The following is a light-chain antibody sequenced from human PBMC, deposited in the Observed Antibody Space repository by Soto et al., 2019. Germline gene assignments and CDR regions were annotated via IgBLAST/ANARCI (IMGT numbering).Light chain of an antibody. CDR1: SSDVGGYNY. V-gene: IGLV2-14*01. J-gene: IGLJ2*01. CDR2: DVS. CDR3: RSYTSSSTHVV. Sequence: QSVLTQPASVSGSPGQSITISCTGTSSDVGGYNYVSWYQQHPGKAPKLMIYDVSNRPSGVSNRFSGSKSGNTASLTISGLQAADEADYYCRSYTSSSTHVVFGGGTKLTVL.